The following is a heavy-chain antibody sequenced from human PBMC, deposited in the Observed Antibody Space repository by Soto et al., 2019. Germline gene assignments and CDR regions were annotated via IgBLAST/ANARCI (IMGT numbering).Heavy chain of an antibody. CDR1: GFTFSSYG. J-gene: IGHJ6*02. CDR3: ARDPAYYDFWSGYYTYYYYGMDV. V-gene: IGHV3-33*08. Sequence: PGGSLRLSCAASGFTFSSYGMHWVRQAPGKXLEWVAVIWYDGSNKYYADSVKGRFTISRDNSKNTLYLQMNSLRAEDTAVYYCARDPAYYDFWSGYYTYYYYGMDVWGQGTTVTVSS. CDR2: IWYDGSNK. D-gene: IGHD3-3*01.